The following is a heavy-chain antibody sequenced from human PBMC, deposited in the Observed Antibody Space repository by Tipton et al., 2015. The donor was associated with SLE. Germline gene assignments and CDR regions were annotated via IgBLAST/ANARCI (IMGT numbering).Heavy chain of an antibody. CDR1: GGSISSYY. CDR3: VRGGNQPLYAFDI. V-gene: IGHV4-59*01. J-gene: IGHJ3*02. Sequence: TLSLTCTVSGGSISSYYWSWIRQPPGKGLEWIGYIYHSGSTNYNPSLKSRVITSVDTSKNQFSLKLSPVTAADTAVYYCVRGGNQPLYAFDIWGQGTMVTVSS. CDR2: IYHSGST. D-gene: IGHD1-14*01.